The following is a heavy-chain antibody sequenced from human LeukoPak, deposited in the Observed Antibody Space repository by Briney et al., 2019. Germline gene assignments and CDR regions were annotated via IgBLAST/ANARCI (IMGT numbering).Heavy chain of an antibody. CDR3: ARDTGGDGYNWGEFDY. CDR1: GFTFSSYG. D-gene: IGHD5-24*01. Sequence: GGSLRLSCAASGFTFSSYGMSWVRQAPGKGLEWVSAISGSGGSTYYADSVKGRFTISRDNSKNTLYLQMNSLRAGDTAVYYCARDTGGDGYNWGEFDYWGQGTLVTVSS. J-gene: IGHJ4*02. CDR2: ISGSGGST. V-gene: IGHV3-23*01.